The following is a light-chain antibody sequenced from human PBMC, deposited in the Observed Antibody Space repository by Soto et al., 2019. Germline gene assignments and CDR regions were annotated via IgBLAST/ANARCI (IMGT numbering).Light chain of an antibody. CDR1: QSISSW. V-gene: IGKV1-5*01. CDR3: QQYNSYSPT. J-gene: IGKJ4*01. Sequence: DIQMTQSPSTLSASLGDRVTITSRASQSISSWLVWYQQKPGKAPKLLIYDASSLESGAPSRFSGSGSGTEFPLTISSLQPDDFATYYCQQYNSYSPTFGGGTKVEIK. CDR2: DAS.